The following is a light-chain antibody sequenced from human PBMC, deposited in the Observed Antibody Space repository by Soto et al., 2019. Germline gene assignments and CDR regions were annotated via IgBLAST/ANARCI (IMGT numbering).Light chain of an antibody. J-gene: IGLJ1*01. Sequence: QSALTQPASVSGSPGQSITISCTGTTNDVGGYNYVSWYQQHPGKAPKLLIFEVSSRPSGVSNRFSGSKSGNTASLTISALQAEDEANYFRNSYSSSTSLPYVFGTGTKVTVL. V-gene: IGLV2-14*01. CDR2: EVS. CDR3: NSYSSSTSLPYV. CDR1: TNDVGGYNY.